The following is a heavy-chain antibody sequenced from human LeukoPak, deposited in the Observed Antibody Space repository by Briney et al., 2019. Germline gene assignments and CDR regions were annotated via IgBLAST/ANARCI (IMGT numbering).Heavy chain of an antibody. V-gene: IGHV4-39*01. Sequence: SETLSLTCTVSGGSISSSSYYWGWIRQPPGKGLEWIGSIYYSGSTYYNPSLKSRVTISVDTSKNQFSLELSSVTAADTAVYYCARRSGESSGYYYVFWFDPWGQGTLVTVSS. J-gene: IGHJ5*02. D-gene: IGHD3-22*01. CDR3: ARRSGESSGYYYVFWFDP. CDR2: IYYSGST. CDR1: GGSISSSSYY.